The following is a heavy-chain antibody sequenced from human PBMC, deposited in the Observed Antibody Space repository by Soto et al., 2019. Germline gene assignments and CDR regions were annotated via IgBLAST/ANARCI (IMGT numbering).Heavy chain of an antibody. CDR1: GFTFSNYG. Sequence: QVQLVESGGGVVQPGRSLRLCCAASGFTFSNYGMFWLRQAPGKGLEWVAVISYDESNKYYADSVKGRFTISRDNSKNTLYLQMNSLRVEDTAVYYCVPISPDRWGQGTLVTVSS. V-gene: IGHV3-30*03. J-gene: IGHJ5*02. CDR2: ISYDESNK. CDR3: VPISPDR.